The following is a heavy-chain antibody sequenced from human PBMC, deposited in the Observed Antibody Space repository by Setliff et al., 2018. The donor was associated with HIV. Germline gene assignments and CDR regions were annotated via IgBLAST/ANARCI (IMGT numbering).Heavy chain of an antibody. CDR3: AKERNPYDYDSSGYSWFDP. D-gene: IGHD3-22*01. Sequence: PGGSLRLSCAASGFTFSSYEMNWVRQAPGKGLEWVSYISNSGSTIYYADSVKGRFTISRDNAKNSLYLQMNSLRAEDTALYYCAKERNPYDYDSSGYSWFDPWGQGTLVTVSS. V-gene: IGHV3-48*03. CDR1: GFTFSSYE. CDR2: ISNSGSTI. J-gene: IGHJ5*02.